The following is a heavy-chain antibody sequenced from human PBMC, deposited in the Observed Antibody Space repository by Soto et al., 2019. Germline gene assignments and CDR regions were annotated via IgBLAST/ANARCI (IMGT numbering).Heavy chain of an antibody. Sequence: LSPTCILYGPSFSAYSCNWVRQPPRKGLEWIGKVNPNGRNNYNLSSKTPDTISTPMPKNQFPLKPASVTAADTAVYYCARGGSSDWQVAFDFWGQGTMVTVSS. V-gene: IGHV4-34*01. CDR1: GPSFSAYS. CDR2: VNPNGRN. J-gene: IGHJ3*01. CDR3: ARGGSSDWQVAFDF. D-gene: IGHD6-19*01.